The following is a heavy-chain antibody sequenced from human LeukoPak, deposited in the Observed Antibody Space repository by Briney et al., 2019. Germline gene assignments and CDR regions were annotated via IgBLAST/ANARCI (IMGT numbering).Heavy chain of an antibody. Sequence: GGSLRLSCATSGFTFISHEMSWLRQAPGKGLQWIAYISSRADTIYYAESVKGRFTVSRDYSKDSLHLQMSSLRAEDTAVYYCARARIDHWGQGTLVTVSS. CDR2: ISSRADTI. CDR3: ARARIDH. J-gene: IGHJ4*02. V-gene: IGHV3-48*03. CDR1: GFTFISHE.